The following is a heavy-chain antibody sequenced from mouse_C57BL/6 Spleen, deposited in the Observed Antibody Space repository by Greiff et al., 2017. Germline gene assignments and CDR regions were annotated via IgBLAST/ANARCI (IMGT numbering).Heavy chain of an antibody. Sequence: VQLQQPGAELVKPGASVKVSCKASGYTFTSYWMHWVKQRPGQGLEWIGRIHPSDSDTNYNQKFKGKATLTVDKSSSTAYMPLSSLTSEDSAVXYCAIDDYDYDAVDYWGQGTTLTVSS. V-gene: IGHV1-74*01. CDR3: AIDDYDYDAVDY. J-gene: IGHJ2*01. CDR2: IHPSDSDT. D-gene: IGHD2-4*01. CDR1: GYTFTSYW.